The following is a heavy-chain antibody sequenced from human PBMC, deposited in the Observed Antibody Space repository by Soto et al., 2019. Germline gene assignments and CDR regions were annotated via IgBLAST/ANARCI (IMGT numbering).Heavy chain of an antibody. CDR1: GGSISSGGYY. Sequence: SETLSLTCTVSGGSISSGGYYWSWIRQHPGKGLEWIGYIYYSGSTYYSPSLKSRVTISVDTSKNQFSLKLSSVTAADTAVYYCARGPWADHYDFWSGYNYYYYGMDVWGQGTTVTVSS. CDR3: ARGPWADHYDFWSGYNYYYYGMDV. D-gene: IGHD3-3*01. V-gene: IGHV4-31*03. J-gene: IGHJ6*02. CDR2: IYYSGST.